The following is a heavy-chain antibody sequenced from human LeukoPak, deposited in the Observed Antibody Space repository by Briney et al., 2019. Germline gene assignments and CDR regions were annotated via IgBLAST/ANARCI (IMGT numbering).Heavy chain of an antibody. D-gene: IGHD4/OR15-4a*01. J-gene: IGHJ4*02. V-gene: IGHV3-53*01. Sequence: GGSLTLSCTVSGFSVSSNSMSWVRQAPGEGLGWVSFIYSDNTHYTDSVTGQFTSTRDNAKNTPYLQMNSLRAEDTAVYYGARRAGAYSHPYDYWGRGTLVTVSS. CDR2: IYSDNT. CDR3: ARRAGAYSHPYDY. CDR1: GFSVSSNS.